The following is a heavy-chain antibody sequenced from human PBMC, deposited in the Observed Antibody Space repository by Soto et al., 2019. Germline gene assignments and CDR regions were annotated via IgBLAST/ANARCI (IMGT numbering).Heavy chain of an antibody. CDR3: AKGRGGSGSLTPRVDF. J-gene: IGHJ4*02. CDR2: ISSGGDTT. D-gene: IGHD3-10*01. Sequence: EVQLLESGGGLVQPGGSLRLSCAASGFTFNNYAMTWVRQAPGKGLEWVSAISSGGDTTSYADSVKGRFTVSRDGAKNTLYLQMSSLRAEDTALYYCAKGRGGSGSLTPRVDFWGQGTLVTFAS. CDR1: GFTFNNYA. V-gene: IGHV3-23*01.